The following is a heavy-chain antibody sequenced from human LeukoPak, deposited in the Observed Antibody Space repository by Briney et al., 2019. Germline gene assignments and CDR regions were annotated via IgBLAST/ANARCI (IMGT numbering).Heavy chain of an antibody. V-gene: IGHV1-69*13. D-gene: IGHD6-19*01. J-gene: IGHJ5*02. CDR2: IIPIFGTA. CDR3: ARGHQWLVRANNWFDP. Sequence: SVKVSCKASGGTFSSYAISWVRQAPGQGLEWMGGIIPIFGTANYAQKFQGRVTITADESTSTAYMELSRLRSDDTAVYYCARGHQWLVRANNWFDPWGQGTLVTVSS. CDR1: GGTFSSYA.